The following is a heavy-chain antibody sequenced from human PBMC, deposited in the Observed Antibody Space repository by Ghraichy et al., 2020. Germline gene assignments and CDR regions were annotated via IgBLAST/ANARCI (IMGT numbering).Heavy chain of an antibody. CDR1: DGSISSSSGYH. Sequence: SETLSLTCSVSDGSISSSSGYHWGWIRQPPGKGLEWIGSIYYSGSTYYNPSLKSRVTISVDTSKNQFSLKLSSVTAADTAIYYSARTYYYGSVSSNWFDPGGQGTLVSVSS. V-gene: IGHV4-39*01. J-gene: IGHJ5*02. D-gene: IGHD3-10*01. CDR3: ARTYYYGSVSSNWFDP. CDR2: IYYSGST.